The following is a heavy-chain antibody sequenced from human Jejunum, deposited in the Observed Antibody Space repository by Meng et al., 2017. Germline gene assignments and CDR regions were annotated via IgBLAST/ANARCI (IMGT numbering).Heavy chain of an antibody. D-gene: IGHD1-26*01. Sequence: QIKLQESGPGLVKPSETLSLAGAISGDSVSSNSAGWNWIRQSPSRGLEWLGRTYYRSKWYIDYAVSVKSRITINPDTSKNQFSLHLNSVTPEDTAVYYCAGGGLVRSTRGYFDYWGQGTLVTVSS. CDR2: TYYRSKWYI. J-gene: IGHJ4*02. CDR3: AGGGLVRSTRGYFDY. CDR1: GDSVSSNSAG. V-gene: IGHV6-1*01.